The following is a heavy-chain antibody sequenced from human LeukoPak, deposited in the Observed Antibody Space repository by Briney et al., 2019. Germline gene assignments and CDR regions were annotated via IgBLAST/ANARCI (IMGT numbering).Heavy chain of an antibody. D-gene: IGHD3-10*01. CDR2: IKSKTDGGTT. CDR3: TTAVQGIGVRFGELFSPDAFDI. J-gene: IGHJ3*02. V-gene: IGHV3-15*01. CDR1: GFTFSSYE. Sequence: PGGSLRLSCAASGFTFSSYEMNWVRQAPGKGLEWVGRIKSKTDGGTTDYAAPVKGRFTISRDDSKNTLYLQMNSLKTEDTAVYYCTTAVQGIGVRFGELFSPDAFDIWGQGTMVTVSS.